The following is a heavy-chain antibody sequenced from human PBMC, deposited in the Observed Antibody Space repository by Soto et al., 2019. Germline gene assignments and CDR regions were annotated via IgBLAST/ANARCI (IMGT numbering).Heavy chain of an antibody. CDR3: ANGINYGDYYDFDY. D-gene: IGHD4-17*01. CDR1: GFTFSSYG. Sequence: QVQLVESGGGVVQPGRSLRLSCAASGFTFSSYGMHWFRQAPGKGLEWVEVISYDGSTKYYADSVKGRFTISRDNSKNTLYLQMNSLRAEDTAVYYCANGINYGDYYDFDYWGQGTLVTVSS. CDR2: ISYDGSTK. V-gene: IGHV3-30*18. J-gene: IGHJ4*02.